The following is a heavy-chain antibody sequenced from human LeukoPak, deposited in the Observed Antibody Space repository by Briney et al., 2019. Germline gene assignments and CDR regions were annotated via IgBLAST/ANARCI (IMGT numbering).Heavy chain of an antibody. CDR3: AKADYYYGSGSTSATFDY. CDR2: IYHSGST. V-gene: IGHV4-30-2*01. Sequence: PSETLSLTCTVSGGSISSGGYYWSWIRQPPGKGLEWIGYIYHSGSTYYNPSLKSRVTISVDRSKNQFSLKLSSVTAADTAVYYCAKADYYYGSGSTSATFDYWGQGTLVTVSS. CDR1: GGSISSGGYY. J-gene: IGHJ4*02. D-gene: IGHD3-10*01.